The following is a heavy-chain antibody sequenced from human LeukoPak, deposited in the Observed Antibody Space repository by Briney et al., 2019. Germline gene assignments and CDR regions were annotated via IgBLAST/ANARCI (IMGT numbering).Heavy chain of an antibody. V-gene: IGHV3-21*01. J-gene: IGHJ4*02. CDR1: GFTFSSYS. Sequence: GGSLRLSCAASGFTFSSYSMNWVRQAPGKGLEWVSSISGSSSYIYYADSVKGRFTISRDNAKNSLYLQMNSLRAEDTAVYYCARDLGYCSGGSCYWGQGTLVTVSS. CDR2: ISGSSSYI. D-gene: IGHD2-15*01. CDR3: ARDLGYCSGGSCY.